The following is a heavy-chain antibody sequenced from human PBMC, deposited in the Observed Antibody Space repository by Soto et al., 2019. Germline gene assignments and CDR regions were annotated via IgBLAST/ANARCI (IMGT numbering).Heavy chain of an antibody. CDR1: GGSISSYY. V-gene: IGHV4-59*01. J-gene: IGHJ5*02. CDR2: IYYSGST. Sequence: SETLSLTCTVSGGSISSYYWSWIRQPPGKGLEWIGYIYYSGSTNYNPSLKSRVTISVDTSKNQFSLKLSSVTAADTAVYYCARAWSTMVRGTYGWFDPWGQGTLVTVYS. CDR3: ARAWSTMVRGTYGWFDP. D-gene: IGHD3-10*01.